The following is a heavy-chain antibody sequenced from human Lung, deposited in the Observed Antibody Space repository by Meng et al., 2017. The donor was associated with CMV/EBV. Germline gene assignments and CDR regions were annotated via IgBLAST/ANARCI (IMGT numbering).Heavy chain of an antibody. CDR2: ISSSGSTI. J-gene: IGHJ4*02. CDR1: GFTFSDYY. V-gene: IGHV3-11*01. CDR3: ARVADSSWGFRRYYFDY. Sequence: GGSLRLXCAASGFTFSDYYMSWIRQAPGKGLEWVSYISSSGSTIYYADSVKGRFTISRDNAKTSLYLQMNSLRAEDTAVYYCARVADSSWGFRRYYFDYWGQGTXVTVSS. D-gene: IGHD6-13*01.